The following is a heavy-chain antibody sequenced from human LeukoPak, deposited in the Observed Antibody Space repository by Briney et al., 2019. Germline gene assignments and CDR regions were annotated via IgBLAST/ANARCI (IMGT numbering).Heavy chain of an antibody. CDR1: GYSFTSYW. Sequence: GESLKISCKGSGYSFTSYWIGWVRQIPGKGLEWMGIIYPGDSDTRYSPSFLGQVTISADKSISTAYLQWSSLKASDTAMYYCARLLGPYCSSTSCYEYFDYWGQGTLVTVSS. D-gene: IGHD2-2*01. V-gene: IGHV5-51*01. J-gene: IGHJ4*02. CDR3: ARLLGPYCSSTSCYEYFDY. CDR2: IYPGDSDT.